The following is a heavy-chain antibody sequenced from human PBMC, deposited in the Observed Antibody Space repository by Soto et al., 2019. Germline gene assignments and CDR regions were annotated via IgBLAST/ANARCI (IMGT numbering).Heavy chain of an antibody. V-gene: IGHV3-33*01. Sequence: GGSLRLSCAASGFTFSSYGMHWVRQAPGKGLEWVAVIWYDGSNKYYADSVKGRFTISRDNSKNTLYLQMNSLRAEDTAVYYCAREFRPYPSYDFWSGYYRSVGYCAMDVWGQRPTVSLSS. CDR3: AREFRPYPSYDFWSGYYRSVGYCAMDV. D-gene: IGHD3-3*01. J-gene: IGHJ6*02. CDR1: GFTFSSYG. CDR2: IWYDGSNK.